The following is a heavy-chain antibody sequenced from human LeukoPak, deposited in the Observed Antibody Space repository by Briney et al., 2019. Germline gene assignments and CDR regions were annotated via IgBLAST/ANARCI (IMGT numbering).Heavy chain of an antibody. J-gene: IGHJ4*02. CDR2: ISPSGDIT. CDR1: GFIFSSHG. CDR3: AKDLSSGTGRGFDY. Sequence: GGTLRLSCAASGFIFSSHGMNWVRQAPGKGLEWVSGISPSGDITYYADSVKGRFIIQRDNSKNTLYLQMNSLRAEDTALYYCAKDLSSGTGRGFDYWGQGTLVTVSS. D-gene: IGHD3/OR15-3a*01. V-gene: IGHV3-23*01.